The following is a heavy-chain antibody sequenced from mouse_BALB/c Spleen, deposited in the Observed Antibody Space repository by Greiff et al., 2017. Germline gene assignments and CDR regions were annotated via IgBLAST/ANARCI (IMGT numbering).Heavy chain of an antibody. D-gene: IGHD3-2*01. CDR2: IRNKANGYTT. Sequence: EVHLVESGGGLVQPGGSLRLSCATSGFTFTDYYMSWVRQPPGKALEWLGFIRNKANGYTTEYSASVKGRFTISRDNSQSILYLQMNTLRAEDSATYYCARDRTARATFLYAMDYWGQGTSVTVSS. CDR1: GFTFTDYY. CDR3: ARDRTARATFLYAMDY. V-gene: IGHV7-3*02. J-gene: IGHJ4*01.